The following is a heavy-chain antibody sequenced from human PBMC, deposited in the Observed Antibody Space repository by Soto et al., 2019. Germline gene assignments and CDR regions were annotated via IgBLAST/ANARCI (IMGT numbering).Heavy chain of an antibody. Sequence: QVQLVESGGGVVQPGRSLRLSCAASGFTFRSYGMHWVRQAPGKGLEWVAVIWYDGGNKHHADAVKGRFTISRDKSKNTLDVQMKGQRAEDTAVYYCARVTYSRPAAPFRDYGMDDWGQGTTVTVSS. D-gene: IGHD6-13*01. V-gene: IGHV3-33*01. CDR1: GFTFRSYG. J-gene: IGHJ6*02. CDR3: ARVTYSRPAAPFRDYGMDD. CDR2: IWYDGGNK.